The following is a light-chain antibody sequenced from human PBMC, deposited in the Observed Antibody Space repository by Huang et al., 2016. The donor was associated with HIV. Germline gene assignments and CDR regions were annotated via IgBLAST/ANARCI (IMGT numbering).Light chain of an antibody. J-gene: IGKJ4*01. V-gene: IGKV4-1*01. Sequence: DIVMTQSPDSLTVSLGERATINCRSSQSLFFSSNKRSYLAWYQKKPGQPPKLVISWASARESGVPDRFSGSGSETHFTLTINSLQAEDVAVYYCQQYYHNPLTFGGGTMVEI. CDR3: QQYYHNPLT. CDR2: WAS. CDR1: QSLFFSSNKRSY.